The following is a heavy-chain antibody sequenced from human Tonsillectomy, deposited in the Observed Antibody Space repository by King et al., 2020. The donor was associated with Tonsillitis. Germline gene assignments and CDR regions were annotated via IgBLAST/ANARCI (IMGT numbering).Heavy chain of an antibody. D-gene: IGHD5-18*01. Sequence: VQLVESGGGLIQPGGSLRLSCTASGFTVSSNYMTWVRQAPGKGLEWDSVIYSDGRTYYADSVKGRFTISRDNSKNMLHLQMNSLRAEDTAVYYCARDQSFGYGPYFDYWGQGTLVTVSS. CDR1: GFTVSSNY. J-gene: IGHJ4*02. CDR2: IYSDGRT. V-gene: IGHV3-53*01. CDR3: ARDQSFGYGPYFDY.